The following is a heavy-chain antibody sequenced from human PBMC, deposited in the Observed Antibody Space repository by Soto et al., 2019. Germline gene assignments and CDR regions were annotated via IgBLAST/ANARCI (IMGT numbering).Heavy chain of an antibody. D-gene: IGHD3-22*01. CDR3: PRAPYRSSGYGIYPFAL. CDR2: IDYSGVT. J-gene: IGHJ2*01. CDR1: GGSVSSGSYF. Sequence: SETLSLTCSVSGGSVSSGSYFWTWIRQPPGKGLEWIGYIDYSGVTNHNPSLKSRVTISVDTSKNQFSLKLSSVTAADTAVYFCPRAPYRSSGYGIYPFALWRRGPLITPSS. V-gene: IGHV4-61*01.